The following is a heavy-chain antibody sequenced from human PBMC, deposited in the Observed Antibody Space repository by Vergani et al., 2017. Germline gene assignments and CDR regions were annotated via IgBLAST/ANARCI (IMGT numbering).Heavy chain of an antibody. CDR1: GGPVSSGSYY. Sequence: QVQLQESGPGLVKPSETLSLTCTVSGGPVSSGSYYWSWIRQPAGKGLEWIGYIYYSGSTNYNPSLKSRVTISVDTSKNQFSLKLSSVTAADTAVYYCARSVTYYYGSGSYLWGQGTLVTVSS. D-gene: IGHD3-10*01. J-gene: IGHJ4*02. CDR3: ARSVTYYYGSGSYL. CDR2: IYYSGST. V-gene: IGHV4-61*10.